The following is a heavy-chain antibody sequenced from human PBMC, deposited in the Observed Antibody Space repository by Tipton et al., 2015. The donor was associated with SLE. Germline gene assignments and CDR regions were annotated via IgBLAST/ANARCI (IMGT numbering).Heavy chain of an antibody. CDR3: ARGEMSGTYYHYYYYMDV. J-gene: IGHJ6*03. CDR1: GYTFSRYG. V-gene: IGHV1-18*01. CDR2: ISGYNGDT. Sequence: QVQLVQSGGEVMKPGASVKVSCKASGYTFSRYGIAWVRQAPGQGLEWMGWISGYNGDTKIAQRFQDRLTVTTDSSTSTAYMELRSLRSDDTAVYYCARGEMSGTYYHYYYYMDVWGTGTTVTVS. D-gene: IGHD1-26*01.